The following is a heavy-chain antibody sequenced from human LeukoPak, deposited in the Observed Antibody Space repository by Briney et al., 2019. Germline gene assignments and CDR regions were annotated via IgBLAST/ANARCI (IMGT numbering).Heavy chain of an antibody. D-gene: IGHD2-15*01. J-gene: IGHJ2*01. Sequence: GGSLRLSCAASGYAFSGSAMNWGCQAPGKGLEWVSSISSSGITKDHADSVKGRFTISRDNAKNSVYLQMNSLRAEDTAVFYCAREKARSYWSFDLWGRGTLVTVSS. CDR2: ISSSGITK. CDR3: AREKARSYWSFDL. V-gene: IGHV3-48*03. CDR1: GYAFSGSA.